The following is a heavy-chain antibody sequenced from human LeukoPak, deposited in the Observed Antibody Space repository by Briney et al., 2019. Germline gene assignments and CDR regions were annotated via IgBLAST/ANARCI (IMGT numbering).Heavy chain of an antibody. J-gene: IGHJ3*02. V-gene: IGHV5-51*01. Sequence: NRGESLNISCEGSGYRFTGYWIGWVRQVSGRGLEWMGIIYPADSDTRYSPPFQGLVTISADKSINTAYLQWSSLKASDSAIYYRARRPVLTGPRGAFDIWGQGTKVAVFS. CDR1: GYRFTGYW. CDR2: IYPADSDT. CDR3: ARRPVLTGPRGAFDI.